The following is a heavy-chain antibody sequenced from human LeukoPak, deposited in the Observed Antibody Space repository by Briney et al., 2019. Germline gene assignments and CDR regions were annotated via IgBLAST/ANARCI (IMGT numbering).Heavy chain of an antibody. Sequence: PGRSLRLSCAASGFTFSSYAMHWVRQAPGKGLEWVAVISYDGSNKYYADSVKGRFTISRDNSKNTLYLQMNSLRAEDTAVYYCARQPSTMVRGVIINTPYFDYWGQGTLVTVSS. CDR2: ISYDGSNK. V-gene: IGHV3-30*04. D-gene: IGHD3-10*01. J-gene: IGHJ4*02. CDR3: ARQPSTMVRGVIINTPYFDY. CDR1: GFTFSSYA.